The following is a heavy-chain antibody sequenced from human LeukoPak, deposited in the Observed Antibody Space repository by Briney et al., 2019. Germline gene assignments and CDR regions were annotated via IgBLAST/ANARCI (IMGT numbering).Heavy chain of an antibody. CDR2: ISSSSSYT. D-gene: IGHD6-13*01. J-gene: IGHJ2*01. Sequence: GGSLRLSCAASGFTFSSYSMNWVRQAPGKGLKWVSSISSSSSYTNYADSVKGRFTISRDNAKNPLYLQMNSLRAEDTAVYYCARDSFRGIAAAPNWYFDLWGRGTLVTVSS. CDR1: GFTFSSYS. V-gene: IGHV3-21*04. CDR3: ARDSFRGIAAAPNWYFDL.